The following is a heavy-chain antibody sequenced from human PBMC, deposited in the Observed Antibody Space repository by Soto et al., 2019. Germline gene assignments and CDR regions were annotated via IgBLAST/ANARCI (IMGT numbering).Heavy chain of an antibody. Sequence: QVQLQESGPGLVKPSETLSLTCTVSGGSISSYYWSWIRQPPGKGLEWIGYIYYSGSTNYNPSLKSRVTISVDTSKNQFSLKLSSVTAADTAVYYCARDLRGATEDAFDIWGQGTMVTVSS. V-gene: IGHV4-59*01. J-gene: IGHJ3*02. D-gene: IGHD1-26*01. CDR1: GGSISSYY. CDR2: IYYSGST. CDR3: ARDLRGATEDAFDI.